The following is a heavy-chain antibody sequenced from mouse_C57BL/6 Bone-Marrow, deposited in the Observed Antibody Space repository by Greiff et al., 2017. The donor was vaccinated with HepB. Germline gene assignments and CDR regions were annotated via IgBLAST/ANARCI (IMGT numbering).Heavy chain of an antibody. CDR3: AREVYYGSSWYFDV. Sequence: SGSELRSPGSSVKLSCKDFDSAVFPIAYMSWVRQKPGHGFEWIGGILPSIGRTIYGEKFEDKATLDADTLSNTAYLELNSLTSEDSAIYYCAREVYYGSSWYFDVWGTGTTVTVSS. CDR1: DSAVFPIAY. CDR2: ILPSIGRT. J-gene: IGHJ1*03. D-gene: IGHD1-1*01. V-gene: IGHV15-2*01.